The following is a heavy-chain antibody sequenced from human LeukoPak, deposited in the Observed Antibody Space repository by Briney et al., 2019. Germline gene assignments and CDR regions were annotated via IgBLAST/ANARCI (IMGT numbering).Heavy chain of an antibody. D-gene: IGHD3-10*01. CDR1: GGSFSGYY. CDR2: INHSGST. V-gene: IGHV4-34*01. J-gene: IGHJ4*02. CDR3: ARDRELGY. Sequence: ASETLSLTCAVYGGSFSGYYWSWIRQPPGKGLEWIGEINHSGSTNYNPSLKSRLTISVDTSKNQFSLKLTSVTAADTAVYYCARDRELGYWGQGTLVTVSS.